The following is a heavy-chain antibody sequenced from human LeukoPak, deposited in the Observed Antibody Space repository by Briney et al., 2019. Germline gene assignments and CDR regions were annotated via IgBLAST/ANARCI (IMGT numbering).Heavy chain of an antibody. Sequence: SETLSLTCTVSGDSISSGTYYWGWLRQPPGQGLEWIGNIHYGGSTYYNPSLKSRVTISVDTSKKQFSLKLSSVTAADTALYYCARLGGVRGYYYYYMDVWGKGTTVTVSS. CDR2: IHYGGST. CDR1: GDSISSGTYY. CDR3: ARLGGVRGYYYYYMDV. V-gene: IGHV4-39*01. J-gene: IGHJ6*03. D-gene: IGHD3-10*01.